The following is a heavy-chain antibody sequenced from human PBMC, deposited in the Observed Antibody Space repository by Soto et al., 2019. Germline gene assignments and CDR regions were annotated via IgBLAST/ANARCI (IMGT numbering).Heavy chain of an antibody. CDR1: GGSISSGDYY. Sequence: PXETLSLTCTVAGGSISSGDYYWSWIRQPPGKGLEWIGYIYYSGSTYYNPSLKSRVTISVDTSKNQFSLKLSSVTAADTAVYYCARVDYYDSSGIDYWGQGTLVTVSS. CDR3: ARVDYYDSSGIDY. D-gene: IGHD3-22*01. V-gene: IGHV4-30-4*01. CDR2: IYYSGST. J-gene: IGHJ4*02.